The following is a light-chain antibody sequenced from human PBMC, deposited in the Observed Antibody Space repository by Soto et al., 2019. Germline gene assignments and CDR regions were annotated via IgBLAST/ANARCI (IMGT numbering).Light chain of an antibody. Sequence: QSVLTQPPSVSGAPGQRVTISCTGSSSNIGAGYDVHWYQQLPGTAPKLLIYGNSNRPSGVPDRFPGSKSGTSASLAITGLQAEDEADYYCQSYDSSHVVFGGGTKLTVL. CDR1: SSNIGAGYD. CDR2: GNS. J-gene: IGLJ2*01. CDR3: QSYDSSHVV. V-gene: IGLV1-40*01.